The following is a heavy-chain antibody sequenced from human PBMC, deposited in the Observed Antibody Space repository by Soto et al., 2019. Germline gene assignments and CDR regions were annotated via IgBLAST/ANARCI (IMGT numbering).Heavy chain of an antibody. D-gene: IGHD3-3*01. CDR2: ISYDGSNK. J-gene: IGHJ4*02. V-gene: IGHV3-30*18. Sequence: QVQLVESGGGVVQPGRSLRLSCAASXFTFSIYGMHWVRQAPGKGLEWVAVISYDGSNKYYADSVKGRFTISRDNSKNTLYLQMNSLRGEDTAVYYCAKETVEYYFDYWGQGTLVTVSS. CDR3: AKETVEYYFDY. CDR1: XFTFSIYG.